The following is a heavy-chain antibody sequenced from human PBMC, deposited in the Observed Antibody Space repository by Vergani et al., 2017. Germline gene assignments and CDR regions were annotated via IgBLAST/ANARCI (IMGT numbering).Heavy chain of an antibody. J-gene: IGHJ4*02. CDR3: ARGDYGILTGYRY. CDR1: GYTFSHYY. V-gene: IGHV1-46*03. CDR2: INPSGGHT. Sequence: QVQVVQSGAEVKKSGASVKVSCKTSGYTFSHYYMHWVRQAPGQGLEWMGIINPSGGHTNYAQKFQGRATMTRDTSTSEVYMELSSLRSEDTAIYYCARGDYGILTGYRYWGQGTLVTVSA. D-gene: IGHD3-9*01.